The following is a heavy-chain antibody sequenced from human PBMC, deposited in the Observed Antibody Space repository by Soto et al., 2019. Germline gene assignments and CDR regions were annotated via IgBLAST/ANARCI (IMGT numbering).Heavy chain of an antibody. J-gene: IGHJ5*01. D-gene: IGHD2-15*01. CDR2: MNASSGNT. CDR1: GYSLTSSA. V-gene: IGHV1-8*02. Sequence: GASVKGSCKAAGYSLTSSAVHWVRQAPGHGLEWMGWMNASSGNTGYAQNFRGRVTMTQNTAISTAYMELSSLRSDDTAAYYCTIPQAAESFDFSGQGTLLTV. CDR3: TIPQAAESFDF.